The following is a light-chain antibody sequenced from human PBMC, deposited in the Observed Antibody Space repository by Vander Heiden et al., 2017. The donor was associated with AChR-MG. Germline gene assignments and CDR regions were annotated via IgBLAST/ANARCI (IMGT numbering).Light chain of an antibody. CDR1: QGISNY. CDR2: AAS. Sequence: DIQMTQSPSSLSASVGDRVTITCRASQGISNYLAWYQQKPGKGPKLLIYAASTLQSGVPSRFSGSGYGTDFTLTISSLQPEDVATYYCQKYNSSPPLTFGGRTKVEIK. CDR3: QKYNSSPPLT. V-gene: IGKV1-27*01. J-gene: IGKJ4*01.